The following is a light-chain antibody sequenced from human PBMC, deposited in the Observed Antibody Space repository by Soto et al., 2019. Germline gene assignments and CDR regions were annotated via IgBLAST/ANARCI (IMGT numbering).Light chain of an antibody. CDR3: QQYNNWPMWT. CDR1: QSITRN. J-gene: IGKJ1*01. Sequence: EIVMTQSPATLSVSPGERATLSCRASQSITRNLAWYQQSPGQAPRLLIYGASTRATGIPARFSGSGSGTEFTPTINSLQSEDFAVYYCQQYNNWPMWTFGQGTKVDIK. CDR2: GAS. V-gene: IGKV3-15*01.